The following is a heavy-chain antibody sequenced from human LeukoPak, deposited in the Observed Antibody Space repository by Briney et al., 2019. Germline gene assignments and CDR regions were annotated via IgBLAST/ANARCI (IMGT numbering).Heavy chain of an antibody. J-gene: IGHJ6*02. Sequence: PGGSLRLSCAASGLTFSSYAMSWVRQAPGKGLEWVSTISGSGGSTYYPDSVKGRWTISRDNSKNTLYLQMNSLRGEDTAVYYCAKDPPISHNGMDGWGQGTTVTVSS. CDR2: ISGSGGST. V-gene: IGHV3-23*01. CDR3: AKDPPISHNGMDG. CDR1: GLTFSSYA.